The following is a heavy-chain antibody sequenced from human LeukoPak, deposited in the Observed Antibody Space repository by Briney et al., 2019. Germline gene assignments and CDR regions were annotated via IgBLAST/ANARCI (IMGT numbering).Heavy chain of an antibody. CDR1: GFSFNGFE. D-gene: IGHD2-15*01. CDR2: ISSSGSDM. J-gene: IGHJ5*02. V-gene: IGHV3-48*03. CDR3: ARERPLVGALDL. Sequence: GGSLRLSCAASGFSFNGFEMNWVRQGPGKGLEWVSLISSSGSDMFYAGSVRGRFTISRDNGKNSLFLQLTSLRVEDTGIYYCARERPLVGALDLWGQGTVVTVSS.